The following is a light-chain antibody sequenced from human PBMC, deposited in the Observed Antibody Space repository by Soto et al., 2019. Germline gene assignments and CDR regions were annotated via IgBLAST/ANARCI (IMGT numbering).Light chain of an antibody. V-gene: IGKV1-5*01. CDR1: QSISSW. J-gene: IGKJ1*01. CDR2: DAS. CDR3: QQYNSYSWT. Sequence: DIQLTQSPSFLPASVGDRVTITCRASQSISSWLAWYQQKPGKAPKLLIYDASSLESGVPSTFSGSGSGTEFTLTITSLQPDDFATYYCQQYNSYSWTFGQGTKVDIK.